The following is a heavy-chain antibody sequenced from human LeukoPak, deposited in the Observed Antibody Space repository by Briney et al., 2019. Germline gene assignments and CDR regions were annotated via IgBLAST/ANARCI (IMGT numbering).Heavy chain of an antibody. CDR1: GGTFISYA. CDR3: ARVVPLAAGYDRAGYYFDY. V-gene: IGHV1-69*05. D-gene: IGHD3-22*01. Sequence: SVKVSCKSSGGTFISYAISWVRQAPGQGLEWMGGIIPIFGTANYGQKFQGRVTITTDESTSTAYMELSSLRSEDTAVYYCARVVPLAAGYDRAGYYFDYWGQGTLVTVSS. CDR2: IIPIFGTA. J-gene: IGHJ4*02.